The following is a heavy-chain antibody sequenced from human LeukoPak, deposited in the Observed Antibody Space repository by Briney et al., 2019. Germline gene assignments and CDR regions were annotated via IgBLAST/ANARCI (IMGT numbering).Heavy chain of an antibody. CDR1: GGSISSYY. D-gene: IGHD5-24*01. J-gene: IGHJ4*02. CDR2: IYYSGST. CDR3: AREKKMATIDY. Sequence: SETLSLACTVSGGSISSYYWSWLRQPPGKGLEWIGYIYYSGSTNYNPSLKSRVTISVDTSKNQFSLKLSSVTAADTAVYYCAREKKMATIDYWGQGTLVTVSS. V-gene: IGHV4-59*12.